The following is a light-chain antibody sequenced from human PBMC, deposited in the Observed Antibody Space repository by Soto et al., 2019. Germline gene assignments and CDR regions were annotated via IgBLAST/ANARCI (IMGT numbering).Light chain of an antibody. CDR3: CSYTGSYTLM. J-gene: IGLJ3*02. V-gene: IGLV2-23*01. CDR1: SSDVGAYHL. Sequence: QSVLTRPASVSGSPGQSITISCSGTSSDVGAYHLVSWYQHHPGKVPQLIIHETTKRPSGVSNRFSGSKSGNTASLTISGLQAEDEADYYCCSYTGSYTLMFGGGTKVTVL. CDR2: ETT.